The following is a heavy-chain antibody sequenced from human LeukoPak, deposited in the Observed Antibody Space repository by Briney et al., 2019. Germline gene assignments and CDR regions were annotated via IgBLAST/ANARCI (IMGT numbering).Heavy chain of an antibody. CDR3: AKAYSYGYRAFDY. CDR1: GFTFSSYA. J-gene: IGHJ4*02. V-gene: IGHV3-23*01. Sequence: PGGSLRLSCAASGFTFSSYAMSWVRQAPGKGLEGLSAISGSGGSTYYADSVKGRFTISRDNSKNTLYLQMNSLRAEDTAVYYCAKAYSYGYRAFDYWGQGTLVTVSS. CDR2: ISGSGGST. D-gene: IGHD5-18*01.